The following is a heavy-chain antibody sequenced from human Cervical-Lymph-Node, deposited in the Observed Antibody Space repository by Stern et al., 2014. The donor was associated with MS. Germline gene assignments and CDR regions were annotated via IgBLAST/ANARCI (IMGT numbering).Heavy chain of an antibody. J-gene: IGHJ4*02. CDR1: GNPLSELA. CDR3: ATDRVVK. CDR2: FDPEDGES. V-gene: IGHV1-24*01. D-gene: IGHD3-10*01. Sequence: VQLVQSGAEVKKPGASVTVSCKAAGNPLSELAMHWLRQAPTKGLEWMGQFDPEDGESVYARQFQGRLSMTEDTSTGTAYMTLTALRSEDTAVYYCATDRVVKWGPGTLVTVSS.